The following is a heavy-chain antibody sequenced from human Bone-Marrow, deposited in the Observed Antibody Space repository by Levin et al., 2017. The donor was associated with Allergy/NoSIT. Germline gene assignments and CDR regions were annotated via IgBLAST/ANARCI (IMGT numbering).Heavy chain of an antibody. CDR3: ARGARGGSCELKSGCNWGWFDP. D-gene: IGHD2-15*01. J-gene: IGHJ5*02. Sequence: AASVKVSCKASGYTFDNYGIMWIRQAPGQGLEWMGWISAFNGKTIYTEKFQGRLTMTTDTSTSTAHLELRSLTSDDTAIYYCARGARGGSCELKSGCNWGWFDPWGQGTLVSVSS. V-gene: IGHV1-18*01. CDR1: GYTFDNYG. CDR2: ISAFNGKT.